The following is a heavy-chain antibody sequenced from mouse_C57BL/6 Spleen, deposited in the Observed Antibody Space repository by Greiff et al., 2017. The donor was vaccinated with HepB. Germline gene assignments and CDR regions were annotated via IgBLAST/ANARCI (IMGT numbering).Heavy chain of an antibody. CDR3: ARYGTVVAGECAMDY. D-gene: IGHD1-1*01. Sequence: EVQLQQSGPVLVKPGASVKMSCKASGYTFTDYYMNWVKQSHGKSLEWIGVINPYNGGTNYNQKFKGKATLTVDKSSSTAYLELNSLTSEDTAVYYCARYGTVVAGECAMDYWGQGTSVTVSS. CDR2: INPYNGGT. J-gene: IGHJ4*01. CDR1: GYTFTDYY. V-gene: IGHV1-19*01.